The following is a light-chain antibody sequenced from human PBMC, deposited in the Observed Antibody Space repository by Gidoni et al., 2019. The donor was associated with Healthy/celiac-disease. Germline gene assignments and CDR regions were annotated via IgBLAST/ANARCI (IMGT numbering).Light chain of an antibody. CDR2: LGS. V-gene: IGKV2-28*01. CDR1: QSLLHSNGYNY. CDR3: MQALQTPFT. J-gene: IGKJ3*01. Sequence: DIVMTQSPLSLPVTPGEPASISCRSSQSLLHSNGYNYLDWYLQKPGKSPQRLIYLGSKRASGVPDRFSGSGSGTDFTLKISRVEAEDVGVYYCMQALQTPFTFGPGTKVDIK.